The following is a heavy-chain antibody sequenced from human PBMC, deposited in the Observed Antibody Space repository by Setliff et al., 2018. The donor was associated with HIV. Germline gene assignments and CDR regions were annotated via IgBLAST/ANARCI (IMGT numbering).Heavy chain of an antibody. J-gene: IGHJ2*01. CDR2: VFHSGSA. CDR3: ARVRVGAGYSFGYGGWYFDL. CDR1: GGPLNSRNW. D-gene: IGHD5-18*01. Sequence: SETLSLTCAVSGGPLNSRNWWSWVRQPPGKGLEWIGEVFHSGSADSNASLRSRVMISVDTSKNQFSLRLSAVTAADTAVYYGARVRVGAGYSFGYGGWYFDLWGRGTLVTVSS. V-gene: IGHV4-4*02.